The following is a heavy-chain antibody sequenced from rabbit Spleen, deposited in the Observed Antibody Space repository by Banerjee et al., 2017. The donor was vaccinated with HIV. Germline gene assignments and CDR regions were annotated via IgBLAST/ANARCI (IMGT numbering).Heavy chain of an antibody. CDR3: VRDLGYDDLSEKGYFNL. J-gene: IGHJ4*01. Sequence: QEQLVESGGGLVQPGGSLTLSCKASGFDFSVYGLSWVRQAPGKGLEWIGYIDPIFGRTSYASWLNGRFTISSHNAQNTLYLQLNSLTAADTATYFCVRDLGYDDLSEKGYFNLWGPGTLVTVS. CDR2: IDPIFGRT. V-gene: IGHV1S47*01. D-gene: IGHD2-1*01. CDR1: GFDFSVYG.